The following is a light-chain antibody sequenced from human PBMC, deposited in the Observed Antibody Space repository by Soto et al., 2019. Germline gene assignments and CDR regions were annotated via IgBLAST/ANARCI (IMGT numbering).Light chain of an antibody. J-gene: IGKJ4*01. CDR3: QQYGTSPLT. Sequence: EIVLTQSPGTLSLSPGDRATLSCRASQSVSSSYLAWYQQKPGQAPRLIIYGASFRATGIPDRFSGSGSGTDFTLTISRLEPEDFAVYYCQQYGTSPLTFGGGTQVEIK. CDR2: GAS. CDR1: QSVSSSY. V-gene: IGKV3-20*01.